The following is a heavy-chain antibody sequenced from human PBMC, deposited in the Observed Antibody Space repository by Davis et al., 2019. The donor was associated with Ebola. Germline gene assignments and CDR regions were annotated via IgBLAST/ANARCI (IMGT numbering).Heavy chain of an antibody. CDR1: GYSFTTYW. CDR3: AKLGRSSDYYGRHFDW. V-gene: IGHV5-51*01. Sequence: PGGSLGLSCKVSGYSFTTYWIGWVRQMPGKGLEWMGTVYPDDSDTRYSPSFQGHVTISAEKSSNTAYLQWSSLKASDTAIYYCAKLGRSSDYYGRHFDWWGQGTRVTVSS. CDR2: VYPDDSDT. D-gene: IGHD3-22*01. J-gene: IGHJ4*02.